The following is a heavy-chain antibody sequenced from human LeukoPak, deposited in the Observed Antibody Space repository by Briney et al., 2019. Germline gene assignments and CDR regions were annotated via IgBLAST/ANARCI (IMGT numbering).Heavy chain of an antibody. V-gene: IGHV3-33*06. CDR3: AKERSLNGGYSDGYFDH. D-gene: IGHD4-23*01. J-gene: IGHJ4*02. CDR2: IWYDGSNK. CDR1: GFTFSSYG. Sequence: GGSLRLSCAASGFTFSSYGMHWVRQAPGKGLEWVAVIWYDGSNKYYADSVKGRFTISRDNSKNTLYLQINSLRAEDTALYHCAKERSLNGGYSDGYFDHWGQGTLVAVSS.